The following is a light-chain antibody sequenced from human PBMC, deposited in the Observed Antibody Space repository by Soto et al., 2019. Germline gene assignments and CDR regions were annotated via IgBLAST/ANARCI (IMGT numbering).Light chain of an antibody. V-gene: IGKV1-8*01. Sequence: AIRMTQSPSSLSASTGDRVTITCRASQGISSYLAWYQQKPGKAPKLLIYAASTLQSGVPSRFSGSGSGTDFTLTISCLQSEDCATYYCQQYYSYPRRTFGQGTKGDIK. CDR3: QQYYSYPRRT. CDR2: AAS. J-gene: IGKJ1*01. CDR1: QGISSY.